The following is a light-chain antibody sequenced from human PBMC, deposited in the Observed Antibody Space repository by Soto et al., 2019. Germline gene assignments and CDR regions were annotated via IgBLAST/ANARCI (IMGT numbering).Light chain of an antibody. CDR2: DVS. CDR3: SSYTSSSTLV. J-gene: IGLJ1*01. Sequence: QLVLTQPASVSGSPGQSITISCTGTSSDVGAYNSVSWYQQHPGKAPKLMIYDVSDRPSGVSNRFSGSKSGNTASLTISGLQAEDEADYYCSSYTSSSTLVFGTGTKLTVL. CDR1: SSDVGAYNS. V-gene: IGLV2-14*01.